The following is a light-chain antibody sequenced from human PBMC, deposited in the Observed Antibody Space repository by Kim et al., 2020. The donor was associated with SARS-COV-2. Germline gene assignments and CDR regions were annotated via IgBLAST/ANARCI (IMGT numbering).Light chain of an antibody. CDR3: QQSYITPFT. CDR2: AAS. J-gene: IGKJ2*01. V-gene: IGKV1-39*01. CDR1: QSIISH. Sequence: SASVGDRVTLTCRTSQSIISHLNWYHQKPGRAPKLLIYAASTLQGGVPSRFSGSGSETDFTLAISSLQPEDFGTYFCQQSYITPFTFGHGTKLEI.